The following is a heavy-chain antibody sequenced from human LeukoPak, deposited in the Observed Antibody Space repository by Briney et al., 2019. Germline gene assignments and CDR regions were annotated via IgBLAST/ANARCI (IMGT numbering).Heavy chain of an antibody. CDR2: IYYSGST. CDR1: GGSISSCY. J-gene: IGHJ5*02. D-gene: IGHD2-2*01. Sequence: PSETLSLTCTVSGGSISSCYWSWIRQPPGKGLEWIGYIYYSGSTNYNPSLKSRVTISVDTSKNQFSLKLSSVTAADTAVYYCARENPNCSSTSCYFDPWGQGTLVTVSS. CDR3: ARENPNCSSTSCYFDP. V-gene: IGHV4-59*01.